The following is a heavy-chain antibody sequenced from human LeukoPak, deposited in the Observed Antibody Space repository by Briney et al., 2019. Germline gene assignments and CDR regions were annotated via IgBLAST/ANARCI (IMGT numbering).Heavy chain of an antibody. CDR2: ISYDGSNK. Sequence: GGSLRLSCAASGFTFSSYGMHWVRQAPGKGLEWVAVISYDGSNKYYADSVKGRFTISRDNSKNTLYLQMNSLRAEDTAVYYCAKVTVTTDDDAFDIWGQGTMVTISS. CDR1: GFTFSSYG. V-gene: IGHV3-30*18. J-gene: IGHJ3*02. CDR3: AKVTVTTDDDAFDI. D-gene: IGHD4-11*01.